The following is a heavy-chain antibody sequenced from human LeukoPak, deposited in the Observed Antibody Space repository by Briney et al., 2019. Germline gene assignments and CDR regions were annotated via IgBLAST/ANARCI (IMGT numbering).Heavy chain of an antibody. CDR1: GGSISNYY. CDR3: ARVTGYMTEDYFDY. J-gene: IGHJ4*02. Sequence: PSETLSLTCTVSGGSISNYYWNWIRQPPGKGLEWIWYIYYSGTTNYNPSLKSRVTISVDTSKNQFSLRLSSVTAADTAVYYCARVTGYMTEDYFDYWGQGTLITVSS. V-gene: IGHV4-59*01. CDR2: IYYSGTT. D-gene: IGHD6-13*01.